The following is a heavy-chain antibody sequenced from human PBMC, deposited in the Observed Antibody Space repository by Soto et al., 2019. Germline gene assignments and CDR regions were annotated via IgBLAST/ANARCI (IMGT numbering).Heavy chain of an antibody. J-gene: IGHJ6*02. CDR3: ARDSLPPYCGGDCSASSYYGMDV. CDR1: EFTFSSYE. D-gene: IGHD2-21*02. Sequence: PGGSLRLSCAASEFTFSSYEMNWVRQAPGKGLEWVSYISISGSTIYYADSVKGRFTISRDNAKNSLYLQMNSLRAEDTAVYYCARDSLPPYCGGDCSASSYYGMDVWGQGTTVTVSS. V-gene: IGHV3-48*03. CDR2: ISISGSTI.